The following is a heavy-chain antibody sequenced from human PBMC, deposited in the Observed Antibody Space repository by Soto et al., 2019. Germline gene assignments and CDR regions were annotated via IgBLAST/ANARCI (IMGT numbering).Heavy chain of an antibody. CDR1: GYTFTNYG. V-gene: IGHV1-18*01. CDR3: ASSSCGGNRYSHLPLDYYCYGMVV. CDR2: ISAYNGNI. Sequence: QVQLVQSGAEVKKPGASVKVSCKASGYTFTNYGISWVRQAPGQGLEWMGWISAYNGNINYAQKLQGRVTMTTDTSTNTAYSEQRSLRYDDTAMYYWASSSCGGNRYSHLPLDYYCYGMVVWGQGNTVTVSS. J-gene: IGHJ6*02. D-gene: IGHD2-21*02.